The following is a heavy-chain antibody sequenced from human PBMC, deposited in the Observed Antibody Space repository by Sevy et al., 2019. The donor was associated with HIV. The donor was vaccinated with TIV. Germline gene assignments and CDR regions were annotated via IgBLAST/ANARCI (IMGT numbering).Heavy chain of an antibody. Sequence: SETLSLTCTVSGGSISTYYWSWIRQPPGKGLQWIGYIYYTGKTNYNPSLQTPVTMSIDTSKNQFSLRLSSVTSADTAVYYCARLSRNNVVVTGVRRDGFDVWGQGTMVTVSS. D-gene: IGHD2-21*02. CDR3: ARLSRNNVVVTGVRRDGFDV. CDR1: GGSISTYY. CDR2: IYYTGKT. V-gene: IGHV4-59*01. J-gene: IGHJ3*01.